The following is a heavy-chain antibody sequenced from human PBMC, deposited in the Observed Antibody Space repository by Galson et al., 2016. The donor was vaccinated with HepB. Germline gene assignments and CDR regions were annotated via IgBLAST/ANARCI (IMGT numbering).Heavy chain of an antibody. CDR3: AKGFRPYRSGWERLFEHSYHYYGMDV. V-gene: IGHV3-23*01. CDR1: GLTFSSYA. D-gene: IGHD6-19*01. Sequence: SLRLSCAASGLTFSSYAMSWVRQAPGKGLEWVSSISSRGGRTYYTDSVKGRFTVSRDNSKNTLYVQMNTLRAEDTALYYCAKGFRPYRSGWERLFEHSYHYYGMDVWGQGTTVTVSS. CDR2: ISSRGGRT. J-gene: IGHJ6*02.